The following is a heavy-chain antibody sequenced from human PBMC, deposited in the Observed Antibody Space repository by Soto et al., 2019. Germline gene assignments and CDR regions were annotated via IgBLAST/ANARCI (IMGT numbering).Heavy chain of an antibody. D-gene: IGHD3-22*01. Sequence: ASVKVSCKASGYTFTGYYIHWVRQAPGQGLEWMGWINPNSGGTDYAQNFQGRVTVTRDTSISTAYMELSRLKSDDTAVYYCARSNYEYFSDYWGQGTLVTVSS. V-gene: IGHV1-2*02. CDR1: GYTFTGYY. J-gene: IGHJ4*02. CDR2: INPNSGGT. CDR3: ARSNYEYFSDY.